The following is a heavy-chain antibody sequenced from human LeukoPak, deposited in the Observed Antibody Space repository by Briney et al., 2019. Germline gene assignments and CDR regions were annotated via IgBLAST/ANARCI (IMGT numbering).Heavy chain of an antibody. Sequence: SETLSLTCAVYGGSFSGYYWSWIRQPPGKGLEWIGEINHSGSTNYNPPLKSRVTISVDTSKNQFSLKLSSVTAADTAVYYCARVTGRAQRITMVRGVLRFDYWGQGTLVTVSS. V-gene: IGHV4-34*01. J-gene: IGHJ4*02. CDR3: ARVTGRAQRITMVRGVLRFDY. CDR1: GGSFSGYY. CDR2: INHSGST. D-gene: IGHD3-10*01.